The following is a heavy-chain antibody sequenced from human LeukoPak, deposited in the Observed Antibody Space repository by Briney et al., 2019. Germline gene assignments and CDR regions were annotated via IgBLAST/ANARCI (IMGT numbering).Heavy chain of an antibody. J-gene: IGHJ4*02. Sequence: PSETLSLTCTVSGGSISSYYWSWIRQPPGKGLEWIGYIYYSGSTNYNPSLKSRVTISVDTSKNQFSLKLSSVTAADTAVYYCARHITMIVPAFYYWGQGTLVTVSS. CDR3: ARHITMIVPAFYY. V-gene: IGHV4-59*08. D-gene: IGHD3-22*01. CDR1: GGSISSYY. CDR2: IYYSGST.